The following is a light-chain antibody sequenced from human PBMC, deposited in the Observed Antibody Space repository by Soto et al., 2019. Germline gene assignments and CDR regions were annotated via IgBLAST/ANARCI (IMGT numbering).Light chain of an antibody. Sequence: QSALTQPASVSGSPGQSIAISCTGTSSDVGAYNHVSWYQQHPGKATKLMIYEVSNRPSGVSNRFSGSKSGNTASLTISGLQAEDEADYYCSSYTSSSIPYVFGTGTKVTVL. CDR2: EVS. CDR3: SSYTSSSIPYV. CDR1: SSDVGAYNH. J-gene: IGLJ1*01. V-gene: IGLV2-14*01.